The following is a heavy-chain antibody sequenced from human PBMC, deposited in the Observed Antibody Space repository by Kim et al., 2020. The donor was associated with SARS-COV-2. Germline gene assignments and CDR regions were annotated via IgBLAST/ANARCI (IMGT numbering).Heavy chain of an antibody. V-gene: IGHV3-30*18. CDR1: EFPFSSCV. D-gene: IGHD3-3*02. Sequence: GESLILSCAASEFPFSSCVMYWVRQPPGKGLEWVAVISRDGSDKRYAGSVKGRFTISRDNSKNTLYLQMNNLRAEDTAVYYCAKDKGNYIFVVVNDAFD. J-gene: IGHJ3*02. CDR3: AKDKGNYIFVVVNDAFD. CDR2: ISRDGSDK.